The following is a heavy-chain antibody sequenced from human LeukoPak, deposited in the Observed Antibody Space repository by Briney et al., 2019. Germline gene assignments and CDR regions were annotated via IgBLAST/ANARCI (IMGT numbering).Heavy chain of an antibody. CDR2: IVASGDST. CDR1: GFSFVTYT. J-gene: IGHJ4*02. D-gene: IGHD2-15*01. CDR3: AKGPRATSLAAY. V-gene: IGHV3-23*01. Sequence: PGGSLRLSCAASGFSFVTYTMSWVRQAPGKGLEWVSSIVASGDSTFYADSVKGRFTISRDNAKNTLFLQVNSLRVEDTDVYYCAKGPRATSLAAYWGQGTLVTVSS.